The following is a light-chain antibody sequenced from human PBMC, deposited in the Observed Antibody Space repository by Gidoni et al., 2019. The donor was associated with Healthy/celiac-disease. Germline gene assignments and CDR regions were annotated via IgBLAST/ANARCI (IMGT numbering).Light chain of an antibody. CDR3: LQINSYLGT. CDR1: QDISSS. V-gene: IGKV1-9*01. Sequence: IQLTQSPSSLSASVGDRVTITCRASQDISSSLAWYQQKPGKAPKLLIYSASTLQSGVPSRFSGSGSGTDFTLTISSLQPEDFATYYCLQINSYLGTFGQGTKLEIK. J-gene: IGKJ2*02. CDR2: SAS.